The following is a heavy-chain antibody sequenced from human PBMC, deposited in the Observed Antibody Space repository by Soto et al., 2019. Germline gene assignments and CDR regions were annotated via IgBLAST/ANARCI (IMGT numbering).Heavy chain of an antibody. J-gene: IGHJ6*02. CDR1: GYTFSNYG. CDR2: ISGYNGNT. CDR3: SRFIMVGGWFDPNYYHGMDV. Sequence: QVQLVQSGAEVKKPGASVTVSCKTSGYTFSNYGINWVRQAPRQGLEWMGWISGYNGNTNYAQTVQGRVTMTTDTSKGTVYMELRSLKSDDTAIYYCSRFIMVGGWFDPNYYHGMDVWGQGTTVTVSS. D-gene: IGHD6-19*01. V-gene: IGHV1-18*01.